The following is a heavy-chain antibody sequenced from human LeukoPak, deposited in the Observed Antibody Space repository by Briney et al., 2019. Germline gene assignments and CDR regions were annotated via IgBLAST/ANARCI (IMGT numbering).Heavy chain of an antibody. CDR1: GYSISSGYY. V-gene: IGHV4-38-2*01. D-gene: IGHD1-14*01. CDR3: ARHCGNLDWFDP. Sequence: SETLSLTCAVSGYSISSGYYWGWIRQPPGKGLEWIGSIHHSGSTYYNPSLKSRVTISVDTSKNQFSLKLSSVTAADTAVYYCARHCGNLDWFDPWGQGTLVTVSS. CDR2: IHHSGST. J-gene: IGHJ5*02.